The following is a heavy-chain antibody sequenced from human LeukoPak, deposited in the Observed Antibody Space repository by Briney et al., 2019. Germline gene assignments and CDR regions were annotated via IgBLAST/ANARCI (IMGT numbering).Heavy chain of an antibody. Sequence: ASVKVSCKASGGTFSSYAISWVRQAPGQGLEWMGGIIPIFGTANYAQKFQGRVTITADESTSTAYMELSSLRSEDTAVYYCAALVEMATFSLDYWGQGTLVTVSS. CDR2: IIPIFGTA. J-gene: IGHJ4*02. CDR3: AALVEMATFSLDY. V-gene: IGHV1-69*13. D-gene: IGHD5-24*01. CDR1: GGTFSSYA.